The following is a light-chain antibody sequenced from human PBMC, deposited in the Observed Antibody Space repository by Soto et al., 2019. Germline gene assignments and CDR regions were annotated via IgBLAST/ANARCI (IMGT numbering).Light chain of an antibody. CDR1: SGYSTYA. CDR2: INYDGTH. Sequence: QSVLTQSPCASASLGASAKLTCTLSSGYSTYAIAWHQQQSEKGPRFLMKINYDGTHSKGDGFFDRFSGSSSGAERHLTISSLQSEDEADYYCQSLGTGIQVFGGGTKLTVL. CDR3: QSLGTGIQV. V-gene: IGLV4-69*01. J-gene: IGLJ2*01.